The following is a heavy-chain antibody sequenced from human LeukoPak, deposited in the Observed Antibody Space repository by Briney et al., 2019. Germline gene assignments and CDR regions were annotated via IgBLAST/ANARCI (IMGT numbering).Heavy chain of an antibody. J-gene: IGHJ4*02. CDR3: ARDQGGVGY. CDR2: ISSFSGTI. V-gene: IGHV3-48*01. Sequence: GGSLRLSCAASGFTFSSYGMHWVRQAPGKGLEWVSYISSFSGTINYADSVKGRFTISRDNAKNSLYLQMNSLRAEDTAVYYCARDQGGVGYWGQGTLVTVSS. CDR1: GFTFSSYG. D-gene: IGHD3-16*01.